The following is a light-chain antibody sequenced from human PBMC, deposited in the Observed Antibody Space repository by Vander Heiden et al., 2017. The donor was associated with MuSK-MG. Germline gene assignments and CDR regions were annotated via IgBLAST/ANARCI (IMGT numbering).Light chain of an antibody. V-gene: IGKV1-39*01. CDR2: AAS. CDR1: QSISSY. Sequence: DIQMTQSPSSLSASVGDRVTITCRASQSISSYLNWYQQKPGKAPKLLIYAASSLQSGVQSRFSGSGSGTDFTRTISSLQPEDFATYYGQQSYSFGGGTKVEIK. J-gene: IGKJ4*01. CDR3: QQSYS.